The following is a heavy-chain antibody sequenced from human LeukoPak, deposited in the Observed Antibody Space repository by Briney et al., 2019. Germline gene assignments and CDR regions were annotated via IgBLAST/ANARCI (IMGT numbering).Heavy chain of an antibody. J-gene: IGHJ6*02. CDR3: AREGGSGSYYYYYGMDV. Sequence: QSGGSLRLSCAASGFTFSSYWMHWVRQAPGKGLVLASRINSDGSSTSYAGSVKGRFTISRDNAKNTLYLQMNSLRAEDTAVYYCAREGGSGSYYYYYGMDVWGQGTTVTVSS. D-gene: IGHD3-10*01. CDR2: INSDGSST. V-gene: IGHV3-74*01. CDR1: GFTFSSYW.